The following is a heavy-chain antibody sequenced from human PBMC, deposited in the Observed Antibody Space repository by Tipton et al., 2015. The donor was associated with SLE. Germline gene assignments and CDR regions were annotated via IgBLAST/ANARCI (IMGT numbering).Heavy chain of an antibody. D-gene: IGHD1-26*01. CDR2: IDPSDSDT. CDR3: ARRGVQTVFDY. J-gene: IGHJ4*02. V-gene: IGHV5-51*03. Sequence: QSGAEVKKPGEALQISCKTSGYSFTNSWIVWFRHMPGKGLECMGMIDPSDSDTRYNPSFQGHVSMSVDRSTTTAYLQWRSLKASDTAMYFCARRGVQTVFDYGGQGTLVTVSS. CDR1: GYSFTNSW.